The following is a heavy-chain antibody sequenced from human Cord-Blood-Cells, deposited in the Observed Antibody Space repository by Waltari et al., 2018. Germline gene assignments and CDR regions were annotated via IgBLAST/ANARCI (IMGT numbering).Heavy chain of an antibody. D-gene: IGHD5-12*01. Sequence: QVQLVQSGAEVKKPGSSVKVSCKAYGGTFSSYAISWVRQAPGQGLEWMGGIIPIFGTANYAQKFQGRVTITADESTSTAYMELSSLRSEDTAVYYCARARDGYNYNYFDYWGQGTLVTVSS. CDR3: ARARDGYNYNYFDY. V-gene: IGHV1-69*01. CDR1: GGTFSSYA. J-gene: IGHJ4*02. CDR2: IIPIFGTA.